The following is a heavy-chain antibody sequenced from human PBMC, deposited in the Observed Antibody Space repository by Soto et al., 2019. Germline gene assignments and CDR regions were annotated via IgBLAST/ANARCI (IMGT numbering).Heavy chain of an antibody. Sequence: GGSLRLSCAASGFNFPNYVIHWVRQAPGKGLEYVSAISSNGGSTYYADSVKGRFTISRDNSKNTLYLQMSSLRAEDTAVYYCVRVVAATFWLDYWGQGTLVTVSS. V-gene: IGHV3-64D*08. CDR3: VRVVAATFWLDY. J-gene: IGHJ4*02. D-gene: IGHD2-15*01. CDR1: GFNFPNYV. CDR2: ISSNGGST.